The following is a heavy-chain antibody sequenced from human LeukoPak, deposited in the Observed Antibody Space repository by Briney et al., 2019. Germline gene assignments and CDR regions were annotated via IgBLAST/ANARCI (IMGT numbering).Heavy chain of an antibody. J-gene: IGHJ4*02. V-gene: IGHV4-59*08. CDR1: GDSINSYY. CDR2: IYYSGST. D-gene: IGHD1-26*01. CDR3: ARGGWELPFDY. Sequence: SETLFLTCTVSGDSINSYYWTWIRQPPGKGLEWIGYIYYSGSTNYNPSLKSRVTISVDTSKNQFSLKLSSVTAADTAVYYCARGGWELPFDYWGQGTLVTVSS.